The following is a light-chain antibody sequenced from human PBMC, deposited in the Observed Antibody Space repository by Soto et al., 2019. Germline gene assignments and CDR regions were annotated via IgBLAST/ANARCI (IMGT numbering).Light chain of an antibody. CDR3: QQSSNWPPIN. Sequence: DIVLTHSPVTLSFSPLYIATLSFSSSETVSSYLVWCQQKPGRAPRLLIYDASNRATGVPARFSGSGSGTDSTLTISSLEPEDFAVYYCQQSSNWPPINFGQGTRLEIK. CDR1: ETVSSY. CDR2: DAS. V-gene: IGKV3-11*01. J-gene: IGKJ5*01.